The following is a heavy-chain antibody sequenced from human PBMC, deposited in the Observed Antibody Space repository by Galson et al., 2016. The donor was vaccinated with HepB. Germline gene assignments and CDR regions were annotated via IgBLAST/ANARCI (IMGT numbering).Heavy chain of an antibody. CDR1: GFTFNDYA. J-gene: IGHJ4*02. D-gene: IGHD4-17*01. CDR3: ARSVEKTTMTTGDY. Sequence: SLRLSCAASGFTFNDYAMHWVRQAPGKGLEWLAIMSYDGSDTFYAHPVKGRFTISRDNSNDTLFLQMDSLRPEDTAVYYCARSVEKTTMTTGDYWGQGTLVTVSS. CDR2: MSYDGSDT. V-gene: IGHV3-30-3*01.